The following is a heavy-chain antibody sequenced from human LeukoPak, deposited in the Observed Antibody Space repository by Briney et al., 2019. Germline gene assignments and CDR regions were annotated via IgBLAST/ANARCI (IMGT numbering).Heavy chain of an antibody. J-gene: IGHJ6*02. Sequence: PGGSLRLSCAASGFTFSSYGMHWVRQAPGKGLEWVAVISYDGSNEYYADSVKGRFTISRDNSKNTLYLQMNSLRAEDTAVYYCAKVSVVVVPAAMDVWGQGTTVTVSS. CDR2: ISYDGSNE. CDR1: GFTFSSYG. CDR3: AKVSVVVVPAAMDV. V-gene: IGHV3-30*18. D-gene: IGHD2-2*01.